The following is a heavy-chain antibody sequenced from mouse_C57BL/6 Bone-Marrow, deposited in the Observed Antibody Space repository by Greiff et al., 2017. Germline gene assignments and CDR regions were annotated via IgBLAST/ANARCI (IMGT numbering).Heavy chain of an antibody. CDR3: SREVDGYHY. CDR1: GYTFTNYW. J-gene: IGHJ2*01. Sequence: QVQLQQSGAELVRPGTSVTMSCKASGYTFTNYWIGWAKQRPGHGLEWIGDIYPGGGYTNYNEKFKGKATLTADKSSSTAYMHFSSLTSEDSAIYYCSREVDGYHYWGQGTTLTVSS. D-gene: IGHD2-3*01. CDR2: IYPGGGYT. V-gene: IGHV1-63*01.